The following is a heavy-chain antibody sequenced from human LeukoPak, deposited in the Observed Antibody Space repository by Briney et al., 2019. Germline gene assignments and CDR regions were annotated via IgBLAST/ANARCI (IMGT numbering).Heavy chain of an antibody. CDR2: TNPNSGGT. Sequence: ASVKVSCKASGYTFTGYYMHWVRQAPGQGLEWMGWTNPNSGGTNYAQKFQGRVTMTRDTSISTAYMELSRLRSDDTAVYYCARERGKNIVVVPAAPYFDPWGQGTLVTVSS. V-gene: IGHV1-2*02. D-gene: IGHD2-2*01. CDR3: ARERGKNIVVVPAAPYFDP. J-gene: IGHJ5*02. CDR1: GYTFTGYY.